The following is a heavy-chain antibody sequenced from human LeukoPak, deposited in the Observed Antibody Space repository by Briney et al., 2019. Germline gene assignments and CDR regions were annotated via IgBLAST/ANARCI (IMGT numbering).Heavy chain of an antibody. D-gene: IGHD2-2*01. V-gene: IGHV1-69*13. CDR1: GGTFSSYA. CDR3: ARDPLDIVVVPAAESGDY. J-gene: IGHJ4*02. Sequence: SVKVSCKASGGTFSSYAISWVRQAPGQGLEWMGGIIPIFGTANYAQKFQGRVTIAADESTSTAYMELSSLRSEDTAVYYCARDPLDIVVVPAAESGDYWGQGTLVTVSS. CDR2: IIPIFGTA.